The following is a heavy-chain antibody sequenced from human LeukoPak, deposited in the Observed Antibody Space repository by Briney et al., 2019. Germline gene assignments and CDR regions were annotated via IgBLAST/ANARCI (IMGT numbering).Heavy chain of an antibody. CDR3: ARAGVRYCSGGSCYFDY. Sequence: GASVKVSCKASRYTFTGYYMHWVRQAPGHGLEWMGWINPNSGGTNHAQKFQGRVTMTRDTSISTAYMEPSRLRSDDTAVYYCARAGVRYCSGGSCYFDYWGQGTLVTVSS. CDR1: RYTFTGYY. CDR2: INPNSGGT. D-gene: IGHD2-15*01. J-gene: IGHJ4*02. V-gene: IGHV1-2*02.